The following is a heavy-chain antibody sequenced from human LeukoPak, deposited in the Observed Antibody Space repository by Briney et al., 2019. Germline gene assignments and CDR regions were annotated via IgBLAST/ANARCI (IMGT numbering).Heavy chain of an antibody. CDR2: ISAYNGNT. V-gene: IGHV1-18*01. J-gene: IGHJ4*02. D-gene: IGHD3-10*01. Sequence: ASVKVSCKASGGTFSSYTINWVRQAPGQGLEWMGWISAYNGNTNYAQKLQGRVTMTTDTSTSTAYMELRSLRSDDTAVYYCARGYYGSGSYSHLAVSYYFDYWGQGTLVTVSS. CDR1: GGTFSSYT. CDR3: ARGYYGSGSYSHLAVSYYFDY.